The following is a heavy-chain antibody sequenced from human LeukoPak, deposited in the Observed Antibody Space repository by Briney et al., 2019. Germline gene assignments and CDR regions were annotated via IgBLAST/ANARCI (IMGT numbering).Heavy chain of an antibody. CDR3: ARGGDYDSSGYYWRP. V-gene: IGHV4-4*07. D-gene: IGHD3-22*01. CDR1: GGSISSYY. J-gene: IGHJ5*02. Sequence: PSETLSLTCTVSGGSISSYYWSWIRQPAGTGLEWIGRIYTSGSTNYNPPLKSRVTMSVDTSKNQFSLKLSSVTAADTAVYYCARGGDYDSSGYYWRPWGQGTLVTVSS. CDR2: IYTSGST.